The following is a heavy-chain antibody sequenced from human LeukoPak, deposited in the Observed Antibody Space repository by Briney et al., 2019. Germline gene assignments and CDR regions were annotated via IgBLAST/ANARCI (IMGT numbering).Heavy chain of an antibody. CDR2: ISSDGSRI. CDR1: GFTFSSYW. J-gene: IGHJ3*02. CDR3: ARDNGRNGFDI. Sequence: GGSLRLSCAASGFTFSSYWMHWVRQAPGKGLVWVSRISSDGSRISYAHSLKRRSTISSNGAKKTLVLQMNSLRADDAAVYFCARDNGRNGFDIWGQGTMVTVSS. V-gene: IGHV3-74*01.